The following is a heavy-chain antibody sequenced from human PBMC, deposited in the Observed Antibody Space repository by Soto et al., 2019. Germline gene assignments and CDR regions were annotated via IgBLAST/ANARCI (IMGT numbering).Heavy chain of an antibody. CDR1: GFTFSSYA. CDR3: AKEAVSGWYYFDY. CDR2: ISGSGGST. V-gene: IGHV3-23*01. J-gene: IGHJ4*02. Sequence: EVQLLESGGGLLQPGGSLRLSCAASGFTFSSYAMSWVRQAPGKGLEWVSTISGSGGSTYYAYSLKGRFTISRDNSKNTLVLQMSSQRAEDTAVYYCAKEAVSGWYYFDYWGPGTLVTVSS. D-gene: IGHD6-19*01.